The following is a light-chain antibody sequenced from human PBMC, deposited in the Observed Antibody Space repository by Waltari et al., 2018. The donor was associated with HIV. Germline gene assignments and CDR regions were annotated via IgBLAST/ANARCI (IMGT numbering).Light chain of an antibody. J-gene: IGKJ5*01. CDR3: QQYNDWLLVT. CDR1: QSVSNN. CDR2: GAS. Sequence: LSCRASQSVSNNLAWYQQKPGQSPRLLIYGASARATGIPARFSGSGSGTEFTLTVSSLQSEDFAVYYCQQYNDWLLVTFGQGTRLEIE. V-gene: IGKV3-15*01.